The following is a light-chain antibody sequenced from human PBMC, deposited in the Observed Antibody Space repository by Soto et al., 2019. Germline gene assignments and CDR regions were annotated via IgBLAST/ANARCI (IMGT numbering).Light chain of an antibody. CDR1: SSNIGSNY. V-gene: IGLV1-47*01. Sequence: QSVLIQPPSASGTPGQRVTISCSGSSSNIGSNYVYWFQQLPGAAPKLLIYRNNQRPSGVPVRFSGSKSGTSASLAISGLRSEDEADYYCATWEDNLTARVFGGGTKLTVL. CDR2: RNN. CDR3: ATWEDNLTARV. J-gene: IGLJ3*02.